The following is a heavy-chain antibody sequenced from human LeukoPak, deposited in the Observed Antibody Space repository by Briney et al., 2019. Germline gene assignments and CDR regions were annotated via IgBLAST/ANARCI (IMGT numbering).Heavy chain of an antibody. CDR1: GFTFSSYS. V-gene: IGHV3-21*01. J-gene: IGHJ6*03. Sequence: GGSLRLSCAASGFTFSSYSMNWVRQAPGKGLEWVSSISSSSNYIYYADSVKGRFTISRDNAKNSLYLQMNSLRAEDTAVYYCARDSGDAALYYYYMDVWGKGTTVTVSS. D-gene: IGHD5-18*01. CDR2: ISSSSNYI. CDR3: ARDSGDAALYYYYMDV.